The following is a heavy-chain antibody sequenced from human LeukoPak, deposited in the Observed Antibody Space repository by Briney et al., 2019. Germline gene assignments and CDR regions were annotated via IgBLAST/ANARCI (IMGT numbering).Heavy chain of an antibody. CDR3: AKVRYSSSWHYYYGMDV. CDR2: IRYDGSNK. V-gene: IGHV3-30*02. J-gene: IGHJ6*02. CDR1: GFTFSSYG. Sequence: GGSLRLSCAASGFTFSSYGMHWVRQAPGKGLEWVAFIRYDGSNKYYADPVKGRFTISRDNSKNTLYLQMNSLRAEDTAVCYCAKVRYSSSWHYYYGMDVWGQGTTVTVSS. D-gene: IGHD6-13*01.